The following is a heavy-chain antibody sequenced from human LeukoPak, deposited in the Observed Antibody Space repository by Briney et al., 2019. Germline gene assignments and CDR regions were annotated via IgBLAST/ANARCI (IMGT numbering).Heavy chain of an antibody. V-gene: IGHV3-23*01. CDR1: GFTFSTYA. Sequence: GGSLRLSCGASGFTFSTYAMSWVRQAPGKGLEGVSAMRGSGGNTYYAGSGKGRFTSSRDNSKNTLYLQMTVRKAEDTAVYYCAKGGRAGGSITMIRGVRSDYYCMDVWGKGTTVTISS. CDR2: MRGSGGNT. D-gene: IGHD3-10*01. CDR3: AKGGRAGGSITMIRGVRSDYYCMDV. J-gene: IGHJ6*03.